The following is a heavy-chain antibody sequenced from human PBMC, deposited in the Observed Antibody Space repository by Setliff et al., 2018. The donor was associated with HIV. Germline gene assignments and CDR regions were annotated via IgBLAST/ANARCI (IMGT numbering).Heavy chain of an antibody. CDR3: ARQSTTSRDFDS. CDR2: VSYTGTT. D-gene: IGHD2-2*01. Sequence: KTSETLSLTCTASYATLSTADYYWTWIRQPPGKGLEWIGLVSYTGTTRYSPSLRSRISISIDASKNKFSLQLSSVTAADTAVYYCARQSTTSRDFDSWGQGTLVTVSS. V-gene: IGHV4-30-4*01. CDR1: YATLSTADYY. J-gene: IGHJ4*02.